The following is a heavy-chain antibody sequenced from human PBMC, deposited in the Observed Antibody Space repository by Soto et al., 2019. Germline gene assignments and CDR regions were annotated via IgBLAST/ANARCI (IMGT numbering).Heavy chain of an antibody. D-gene: IGHD3-16*02. J-gene: IGHJ4*02. CDR3: AKDNDYIWGSYPEW. CDR2: ISGSGGST. Sequence: GGSLRLSCAASGFTFSSYAMSWVRQAPGKGLEWVSAISGSGGSTYYADSVKGRFTISRDNSKNTLYLQMNSLRAEDTAVYYCAKDNDYIWGSYPEWWGQGTLVTVSS. V-gene: IGHV3-23*01. CDR1: GFTFSSYA.